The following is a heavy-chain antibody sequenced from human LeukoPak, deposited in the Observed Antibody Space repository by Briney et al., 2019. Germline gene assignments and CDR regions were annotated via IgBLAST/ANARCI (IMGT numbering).Heavy chain of an antibody. D-gene: IGHD5-24*01. J-gene: IGHJ4*02. V-gene: IGHV3-53*01. CDR3: ARDFLGMATDY. CDR2: IYSGGST. CDR1: GFTVSSNY. Sequence: PGGSLRLSCAASGFTVSSNYMSWVRQAPGQGLEWVSVIYSGGSTYYADSLKGRFTISRDNSKNTLYLQMNSLRAEDTAVYHCARDFLGMATDYWGQGTLVTVSS.